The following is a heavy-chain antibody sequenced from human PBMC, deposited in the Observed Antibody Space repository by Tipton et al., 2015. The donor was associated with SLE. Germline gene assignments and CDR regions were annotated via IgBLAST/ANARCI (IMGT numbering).Heavy chain of an antibody. CDR2: ISGSGDNYDRT. J-gene: IGHJ6*02. CDR1: GFTFSSYA. Sequence: QLVQSGGGLVQPGGSLRLSCRASGFTFSSYAMNWVRQAPGKGLEWVSVISGSGDNYDRTFYADSVEGRFTISRDNSKNTLYLQMNSLRAEDTAVYYCAKEVLDSSSWSVHYYYGMDVWGQGTTVTVPS. CDR3: AKEVLDSSSWSVHYYYGMDV. D-gene: IGHD6-13*01. V-gene: IGHV3-23*04.